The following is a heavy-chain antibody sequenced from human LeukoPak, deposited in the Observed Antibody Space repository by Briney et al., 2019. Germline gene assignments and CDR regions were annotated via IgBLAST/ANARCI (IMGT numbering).Heavy chain of an antibody. D-gene: IGHD3-3*01. CDR3: ARADNYDFWSGLPGWFDP. J-gene: IGHJ5*02. V-gene: IGHV4-59*01. Sequence: PSETLSLTCTVSGGSISSYYWSWIRQPPGKGLECIGYIYYSGSTNYNPSLKSRVTISVDTSKNQFSLKLSSVTAADTAVYYCARADNYDFWSGLPGWFDPWGQGTLVTVSS. CDR2: IYYSGST. CDR1: GGSISSYY.